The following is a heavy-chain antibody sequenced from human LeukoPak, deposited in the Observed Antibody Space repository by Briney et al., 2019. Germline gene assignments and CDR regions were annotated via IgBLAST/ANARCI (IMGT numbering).Heavy chain of an antibody. CDR3: AKGGGEDFDH. CDR1: GFTFSGYA. J-gene: IGHJ4*02. CDR2: ISTTGGNT. Sequence: GGSLRLSCAASGFTFSGYAMSWVRQAPGKGLEWVSSISTTGGNTYYAESVKGRFTISRDNSKNTAFLQMSSLRAEDTALYYCAKGGGEDFDHWGQGALVTVSS. V-gene: IGHV3-23*01. D-gene: IGHD3-10*01.